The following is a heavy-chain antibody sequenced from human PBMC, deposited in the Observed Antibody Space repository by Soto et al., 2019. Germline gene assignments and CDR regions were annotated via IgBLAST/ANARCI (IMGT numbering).Heavy chain of an antibody. Sequence: GASVKVSCKASGYTFTSYGISWVRQAPGQGLEWMGWISAYNGNTNYAQKLQGRVTMTTDTSTSTAYMELRSLRSDDTAVYYCARDGMDKDLYYYYGMDVWGQGTTVTVSS. CDR3: ARDGMDKDLYYYYGMDV. CDR2: ISAYNGNT. CDR1: GYTFTSYG. J-gene: IGHJ6*02. V-gene: IGHV1-18*01.